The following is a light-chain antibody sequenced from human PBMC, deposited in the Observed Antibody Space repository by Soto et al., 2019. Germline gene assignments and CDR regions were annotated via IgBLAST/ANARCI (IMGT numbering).Light chain of an antibody. J-gene: IGKJ1*01. CDR1: QSVSSK. V-gene: IGKV3-15*01. CDR3: QQYNNWPPWT. Sequence: VMTQSPATLSLSPGERATLSCRASQSVSSKLAWYQQKPGQAPRLLVYGASTRATGIPARFSGSGSGTEFTLTISSLQSEDFAVYYCQQYNNWPPWTFGQGTKVDIK. CDR2: GAS.